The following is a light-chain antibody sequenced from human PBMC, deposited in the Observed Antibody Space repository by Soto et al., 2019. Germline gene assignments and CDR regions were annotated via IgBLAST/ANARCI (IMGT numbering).Light chain of an antibody. V-gene: IGKV1-33*01. CDR2: DAS. Sequence: DIQMTQSPSSLSASVGDRVTITCQASQDISNYLNWYLQKPGKAPKLLIYDASNLETGVPSRFSGSGSGTDFTFTISSLQPEDMATYYCQQYDNLPLSFGPGTQVDIK. CDR1: QDISNY. CDR3: QQYDNLPLS. J-gene: IGKJ3*01.